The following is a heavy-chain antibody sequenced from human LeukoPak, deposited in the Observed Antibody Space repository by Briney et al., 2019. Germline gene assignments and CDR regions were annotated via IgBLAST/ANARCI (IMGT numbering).Heavy chain of an antibody. Sequence: GGSLSLSCAVSGFTFSTYSMNWVRQAPGKGLEWVSYISSSGGTMYYADSVKGRFTISRDNAKNSLYLQMNSLGVEDTAVYYCARDKRSVNWFDPWGLGTLVTVSS. V-gene: IGHV3-48*01. J-gene: IGHJ5*02. D-gene: IGHD4-17*01. CDR3: ARDKRSVNWFDP. CDR1: GFTFSTYS. CDR2: ISSSGGTM.